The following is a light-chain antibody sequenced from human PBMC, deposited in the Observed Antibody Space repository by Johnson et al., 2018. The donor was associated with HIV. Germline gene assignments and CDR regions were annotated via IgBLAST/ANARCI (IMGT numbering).Light chain of an antibody. CDR3: GTWDSSLSAGGV. J-gene: IGLJ1*01. CDR1: SSNIGNNY. V-gene: IGLV1-51*01. Sequence: QPVLTQPPSVSAAPGQKVTISCSGSSSNIGNNYVSWYQQFPGTAPKLVIYDNNNRPSGIPDRFYGSKSGTSATLGITGLQTGDEADYYCGTWDSSLSAGGVFGTGTKVTVL. CDR2: DNN.